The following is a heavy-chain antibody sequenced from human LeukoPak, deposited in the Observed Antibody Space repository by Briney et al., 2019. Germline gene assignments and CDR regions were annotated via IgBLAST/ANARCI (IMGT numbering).Heavy chain of an antibody. CDR1: GFIFSSYS. Sequence: GGSLRLSCAASGFIFSSYSMNWVRQAPGKGLEWVSSIGTSNTYIYYADSVKGRFTISRDNAKNSLYLQMNSLRAEDTAVYYCARGQNYYYMDVWGKGTTVTVSS. CDR2: IGTSNTYI. V-gene: IGHV3-21*01. CDR3: ARGQNYYYMDV. J-gene: IGHJ6*03.